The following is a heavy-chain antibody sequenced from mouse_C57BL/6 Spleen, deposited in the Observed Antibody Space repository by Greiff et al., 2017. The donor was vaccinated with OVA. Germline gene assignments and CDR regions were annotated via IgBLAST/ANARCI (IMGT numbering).Heavy chain of an antibody. CDR3: TRGVATDYARDY. V-gene: IGHV6-6*01. J-gene: IGHJ4*01. Sequence: EVMLVESGGGLVQPGGSMKLSCAASGFTFSDAWMDWVRQSPEKGLEWVAEIRNKANNHATYYAESVKGRFTISRDDSKSSVYLQMNSLRAEDTGIYFCTRGVATDYARDYWGKETSVTVST. D-gene: IGHD1-1*01. CDR2: IRNKANNHAT. CDR1: GFTFSDAW.